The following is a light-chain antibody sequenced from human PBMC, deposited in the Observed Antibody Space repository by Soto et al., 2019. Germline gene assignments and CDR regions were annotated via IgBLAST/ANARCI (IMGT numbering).Light chain of an antibody. V-gene: IGLV1-44*01. CDR3: AAWCDSLRAVV. CDR1: ASNIGTHA. CDR2: RNH. Sequence: QSVLTQSPSESATPGPRATISCSGSASNIGTHAVNWYQQVPGTAPTLLIFRNHQRPSGVPDRFYGSKSGTSASLAISGPQSEDESDYYCAAWCDSLRAVVVGGGTKLAVL. J-gene: IGLJ2*01.